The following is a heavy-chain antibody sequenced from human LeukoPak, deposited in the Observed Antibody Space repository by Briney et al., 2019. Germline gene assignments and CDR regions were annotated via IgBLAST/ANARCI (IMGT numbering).Heavy chain of an antibody. D-gene: IGHD1-26*01. CDR1: GGTFSSYA. Sequence: SVKVSCKASGGTFSSYAISWVRQAPGQGLEWMGGIIPIFGTANYAQKFQGRVTITADKSTSTAYMELSSLRSEDTAVCYCAREYNGWSGLFDYWGQGTLVTVSS. CDR2: IIPIFGTA. V-gene: IGHV1-69*06. J-gene: IGHJ4*02. CDR3: AREYNGWSGLFDY.